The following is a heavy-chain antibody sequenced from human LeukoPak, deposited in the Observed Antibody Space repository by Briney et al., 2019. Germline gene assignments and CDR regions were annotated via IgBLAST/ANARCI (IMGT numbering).Heavy chain of an antibody. V-gene: IGHV4-61*08. D-gene: IGHD2-15*01. Sequence: SETLSLTCTVSGGSVSSGGYYWSWIRQPPGKGLEWIGEINHSGSTNYNPSLKSRVTISVDTSKNQFSLKLSSVTAADTAVYYCAREFSEVAAFNWFDPWGQGTLVTVSS. CDR1: GGSVSSGGYY. CDR2: INHSGST. J-gene: IGHJ5*02. CDR3: AREFSEVAAFNWFDP.